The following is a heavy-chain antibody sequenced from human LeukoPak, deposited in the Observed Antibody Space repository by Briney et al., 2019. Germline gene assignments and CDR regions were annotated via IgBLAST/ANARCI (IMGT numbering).Heavy chain of an antibody. D-gene: IGHD2-21*01. V-gene: IGHV3-21*01. CDR3: ARVEIAGGGDFWDFNL. Sequence: GGSLRLPYAASGFTFSSYSMNWVRQAPGKGLEWVSSISSSSSYIYYADLVKGRFTISRDNAKNSLYLQMNSLRAEDTAVYYCARVEIAGGGDFWDFNLWGRGTQVTFSS. CDR1: GFTFSSYS. CDR2: ISSSSSYI. J-gene: IGHJ2*01.